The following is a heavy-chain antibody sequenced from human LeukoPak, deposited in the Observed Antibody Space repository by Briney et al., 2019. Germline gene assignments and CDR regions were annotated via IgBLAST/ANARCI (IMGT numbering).Heavy chain of an antibody. Sequence: GGSLRLSYAASGFTVSSNYMSWVRQVPGKGLEWVSVIYSGGSTYYADSVKGRFTISRGNSKNTLYLQMNGLRAEDTAVYYCARVAGSGSYHRRYYYMDVWGKGTTVTVSS. CDR2: IYSGGST. CDR3: ARVAGSGSYHRRYYYMDV. V-gene: IGHV3-66*02. CDR1: GFTVSSNY. D-gene: IGHD3-10*01. J-gene: IGHJ6*03.